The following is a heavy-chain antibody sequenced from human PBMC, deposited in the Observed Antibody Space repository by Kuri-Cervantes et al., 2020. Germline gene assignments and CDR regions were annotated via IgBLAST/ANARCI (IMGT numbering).Heavy chain of an antibody. Sequence: GSLRLSCTVSGGSISSYYWSWIRQPPGKGLEWIGSIYHSGSTYYNPSLKSRVTISVDTSKNQFSLKLSSVTAADTAVYYCARSGSRVTATHSLGYWGQGTLVTVSS. D-gene: IGHD2-21*02. CDR1: GGSISSYY. J-gene: IGHJ4*02. CDR2: IYHSGST. CDR3: ARSGSRVTATHSLGY. V-gene: IGHV4-59*08.